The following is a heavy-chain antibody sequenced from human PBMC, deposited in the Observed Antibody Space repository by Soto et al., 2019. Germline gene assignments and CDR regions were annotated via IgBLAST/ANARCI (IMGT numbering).Heavy chain of an antibody. Sequence: PSETLSLTCTVSGGSISSYYWSWIRQPPGKGLEWIGYIYYSGSTNYNPSLKSRVTISVDTSKNQFSLKLSSVTAADTAVYYCARGQLGYCISTSRYVFWFDPWGQGTLVTVSS. CDR2: IYYSGST. J-gene: IGHJ5*02. CDR1: GGSISSYY. CDR3: ARGQLGYCISTSRYVFWFDP. D-gene: IGHD2-2*01. V-gene: IGHV4-59*12.